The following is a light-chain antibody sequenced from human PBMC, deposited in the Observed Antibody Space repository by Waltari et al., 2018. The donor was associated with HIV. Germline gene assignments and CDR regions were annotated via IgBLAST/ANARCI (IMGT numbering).Light chain of an antibody. J-gene: IGKJ2*03. V-gene: IGKV1-39*01. CDR3: QQSYRTPLS. CDR2: GAS. Sequence: IQMTQSPSSLSASVGDRVTITCRAVQTISTYLNWCQQRPGKAPKLLIYGASSLQSGVPSRFSGSGAGTDFILTIRSLQPEDFATYYCQQSYRTPLSFGQGTKLEIK. CDR1: QTISTY.